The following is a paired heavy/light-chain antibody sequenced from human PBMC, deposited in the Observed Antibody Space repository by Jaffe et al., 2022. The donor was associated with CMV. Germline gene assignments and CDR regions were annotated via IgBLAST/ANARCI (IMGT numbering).Light chain of an antibody. J-gene: IGLJ3*02. CDR3: AAWDDSLSWV. V-gene: IGLV1-44*01. Sequence: QSVLTQPPSASGTPGQRVTISCSGSSSNIGSNTVNWYQQLPGTAPKLLIYSNNQRPSGVPDRFSGSKSGTSASLAISGLQSEDEADYYCAAWDDSLSWVFGGGTKLTVL. CDR1: SSNIGSNT. CDR2: SNN.
Heavy chain of an antibody. Sequence: QVQLVQSGAEVKKPGASVKVSCKASGYTFTGYYMHWVRQAPGQGLEWMGWINPNSGGTNYAQKFQGRVTMTRDTSISTAYMELSRLRSDDTAVYYCARDKSGYYGSGILVRHNWFDPWGQGTLVTVSS. CDR2: INPNSGGT. V-gene: IGHV1-2*02. D-gene: IGHD3-10*01. J-gene: IGHJ5*02. CDR3: ARDKSGYYGSGILVRHNWFDP. CDR1: GYTFTGYY.